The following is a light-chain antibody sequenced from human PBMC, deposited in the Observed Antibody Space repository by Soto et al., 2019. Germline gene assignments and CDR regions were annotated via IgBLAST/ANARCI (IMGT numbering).Light chain of an antibody. V-gene: IGKV3-11*01. CDR3: QQRNNWPT. J-gene: IGKJ3*01. CDR1: QSVNSF. Sequence: EIVLRQSPATLSLSPGERATLSCRASQSVNSFLAWYQQKPGQAPRLLIYDASNRATGIPDRFSGSRSGTDFTLTISSLEPEDFAVYYCQQRNNWPTFGPGTKVDIK. CDR2: DAS.